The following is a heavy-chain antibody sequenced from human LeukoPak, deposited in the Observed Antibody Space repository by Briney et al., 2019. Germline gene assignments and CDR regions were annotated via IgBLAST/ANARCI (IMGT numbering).Heavy chain of an antibody. CDR2: INSDGSST. CDR3: ARDGPYGDYTSMDV. Sequence: PGGSLRLSCAASGFTFSSYWMHWVRQAPGKGLVWVSRINSDGSSTSYADSVKGRFTISRDNAKNTLYPQMNSLRAEDTAVYYCARDGPYGDYTSMDVWGQGTTVTVSS. J-gene: IGHJ6*02. D-gene: IGHD4-17*01. V-gene: IGHV3-74*01. CDR1: GFTFSSYW.